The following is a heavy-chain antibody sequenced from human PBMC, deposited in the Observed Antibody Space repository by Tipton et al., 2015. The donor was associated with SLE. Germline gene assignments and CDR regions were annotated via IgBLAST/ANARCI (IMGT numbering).Heavy chain of an antibody. CDR3: AREPVYYYYYMDV. Sequence: TLSLTCTVSGGSISSGSYYWSWIRQPAGKGLEWIGRIYKSGSTNYNPSLKSRVTISVDTSKNQFSLRLTSVTAADTAVYYCAREPVYYYYYMDVWGKGTTVTVSS. J-gene: IGHJ6*03. CDR2: IYKSGST. V-gene: IGHV4-61*02. CDR1: GGSISSGSYY.